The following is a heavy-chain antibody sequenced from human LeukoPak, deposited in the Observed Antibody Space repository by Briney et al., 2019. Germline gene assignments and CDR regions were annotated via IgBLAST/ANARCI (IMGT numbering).Heavy chain of an antibody. CDR2: IYYSGST. D-gene: IGHD2-2*01. V-gene: IGHV4-31*03. Sequence: SETLSLTCTVSGGSLSSGGYYWSWIRQHPGKGLEWIGYIYYSGSTYYNPSLKSRVTISVDTSKNQFSLKLSSVTAADTAVYYCAKAMLDDLVVVPAAHWGQGSLVTVSS. J-gene: IGHJ4*02. CDR1: GGSLSSGGYY. CDR3: AKAMLDDLVVVPAAH.